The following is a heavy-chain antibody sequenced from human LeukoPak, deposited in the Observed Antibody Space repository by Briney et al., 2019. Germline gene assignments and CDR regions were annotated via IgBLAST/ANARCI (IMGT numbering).Heavy chain of an antibody. CDR3: ARARFSYGHYYFDY. Sequence: GGSLRLSCAASAFTFSTYWMSWVRQAPGKGLEWGANIKQDGSEKYYVESVKGRFTISRDNAKDSLYLQMNSLRAEDTAVYYCARARFSYGHYYFDYWGQGTLVTVSS. CDR2: IKQDGSEK. V-gene: IGHV3-7*04. CDR1: AFTFSTYW. J-gene: IGHJ4*02. D-gene: IGHD5-18*01.